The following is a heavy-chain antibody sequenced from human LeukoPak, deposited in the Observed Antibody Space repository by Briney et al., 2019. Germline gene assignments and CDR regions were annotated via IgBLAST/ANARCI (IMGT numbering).Heavy chain of an antibody. D-gene: IGHD6-13*01. CDR2: IYYSGST. J-gene: IGHJ5*02. V-gene: IGHV4-39*01. CDR1: GGSISSSSYY. Sequence: PSETLSLTCTVSGGSISSSSYYWGWIRQPPGKGLEWIGSIYYSGSTYYNPSLKSRVTISVDTSKNQFSLKLSSVTAADTAVYYCARGLGYSSSWYGVNWFDPWGQGTLVTVSS. CDR3: ARGLGYSSSWYGVNWFDP.